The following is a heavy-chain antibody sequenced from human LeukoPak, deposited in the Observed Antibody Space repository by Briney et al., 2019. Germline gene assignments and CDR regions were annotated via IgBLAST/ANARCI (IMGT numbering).Heavy chain of an antibody. V-gene: IGHV1-69*13. CDR2: IIPIFGTA. CDR3: ARCAGQEFNGQQRETPLYDALDI. D-gene: IGHD1-1*01. Sequence: WASVKVSCKASGGTFRRYPITWVRQAPGQGLEWMGDIIPIFGTANFAQKFEGRVTITADESSTTAYMELSSLRSDDTAVYYCARCAGQEFNGQQRETPLYDALDIWGQGTVVTVSS. J-gene: IGHJ3*02. CDR1: GGTFRRYP.